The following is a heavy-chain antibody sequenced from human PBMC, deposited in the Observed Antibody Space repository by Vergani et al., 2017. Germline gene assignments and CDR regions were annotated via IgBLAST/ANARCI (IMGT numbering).Heavy chain of an antibody. J-gene: IGHJ4*02. V-gene: IGHV5-51*01. D-gene: IGHD1-1*01. Sequence: EVELVQSGPEMRKPGESLKISCKGSEYSFGNYCIDWVRQMPGKGLEWMGIIYPAYSDTRYSPSFQGQVTISADKFISTAFLQWDSLKASDTALYYCARHTTYTDSWGQGTLVTVSS. CDR1: EYSFGNYC. CDR2: IYPAYSDT. CDR3: ARHTTYTDS.